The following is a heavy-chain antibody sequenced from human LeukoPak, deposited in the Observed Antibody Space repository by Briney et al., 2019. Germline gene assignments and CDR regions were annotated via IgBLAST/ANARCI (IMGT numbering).Heavy chain of an antibody. V-gene: IGHV1-69*05. CDR1: GGTFSSYA. J-gene: IGHJ3*02. Sequence: SVKVPCKASGGTFSSYAISWVRQAPGQGLEWMGGIIPIFGTANYAQKFQGRVTITTGESTSTAYMELSSLRSEDTAVYYCATPGHYGDYAGAFDIWGQGTMVTVSS. CDR3: ATPGHYGDYAGAFDI. CDR2: IIPIFGTA. D-gene: IGHD4-17*01.